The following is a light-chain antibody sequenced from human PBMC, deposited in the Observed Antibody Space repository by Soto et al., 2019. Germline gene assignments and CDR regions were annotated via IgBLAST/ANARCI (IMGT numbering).Light chain of an antibody. CDR3: QQTRSGIT. CDR1: QTIDSY. J-gene: IGKJ5*01. CDR2: AAS. V-gene: IGKV1-39*01. Sequence: DIQMTQSPSSLSATVGYRVTITCRASQTIDSYLNWFQQKPGMAPKLLIYAASKLQSGVPSRFRGSGSGTDFTLTIDTLQPDDFASYYCQQTRSGITFGQGTRLEIK.